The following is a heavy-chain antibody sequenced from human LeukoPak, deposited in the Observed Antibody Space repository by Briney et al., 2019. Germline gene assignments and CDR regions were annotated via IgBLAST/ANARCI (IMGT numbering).Heavy chain of an antibody. CDR3: ARGSSGYEHGVDY. J-gene: IGHJ4*02. D-gene: IGHD3-22*01. Sequence: GASVKVSCKASVGTFSSYAIRWVRQAPGRGLAWMGRIIPILGIANYAQKFQGRVTITAHKSTSTAYMELSSLRSEDTAVYYCARGSSGYEHGVDYWGQGTLVTVSS. CDR1: VGTFSSYA. CDR2: IIPILGIA. V-gene: IGHV1-69*04.